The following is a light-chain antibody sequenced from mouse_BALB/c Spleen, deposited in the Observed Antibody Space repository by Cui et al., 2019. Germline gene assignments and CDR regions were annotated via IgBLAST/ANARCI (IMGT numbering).Light chain of an antibody. CDR1: TDIDDD. V-gene: IGKV17-121*01. Sequence: DTTVTHSPASLSIAIGEKETMRGKTSTDIDDDMHWYQQKPGEPPKLLISEGNTLRPGVPSRFSSSGYGTDFVFTIENMLSEDVADYYWWQSDNLPYTFGGGTKLEIK. CDR3: WQSDNLPYT. CDR2: EGN. J-gene: IGKJ2*01.